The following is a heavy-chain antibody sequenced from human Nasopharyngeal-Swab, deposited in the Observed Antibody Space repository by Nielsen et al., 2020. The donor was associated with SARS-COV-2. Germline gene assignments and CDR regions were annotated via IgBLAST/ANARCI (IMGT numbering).Heavy chain of an antibody. CDR3: ARLHSTATTES. D-gene: IGHD1-26*01. CDR1: GFSFRSYW. CDR2: IKGDGSDE. V-gene: IGHV3-7*01. J-gene: IGHJ5*02. Sequence: GESLKISCVASGFSFRSYWMTWVRQAPGKGLEWVANIKGDGSDEKSADSVKGRFTISRDNARDSLFLQMHSLSVEDTAVHFCARLHSTATTESWGQGTRVTVSS.